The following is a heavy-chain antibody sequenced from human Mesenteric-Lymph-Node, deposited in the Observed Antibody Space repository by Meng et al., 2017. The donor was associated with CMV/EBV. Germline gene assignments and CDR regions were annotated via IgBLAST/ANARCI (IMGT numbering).Heavy chain of an antibody. CDR3: ARHQRWLKSEGGFNY. Sequence: QAQLQQWGARLLKPSVTLSLTCAVYGGSFSGYYWSWIRQPPGKGLEWIGEINHSGSTNYNPSLKSRVTISVDTSKNQFSLKLSSVTAADTAVYYCARHQRWLKSEGGFNYWGQGTLVTVSS. V-gene: IGHV4-34*01. CDR2: INHSGST. J-gene: IGHJ4*02. D-gene: IGHD4-23*01. CDR1: GGSFSGYY.